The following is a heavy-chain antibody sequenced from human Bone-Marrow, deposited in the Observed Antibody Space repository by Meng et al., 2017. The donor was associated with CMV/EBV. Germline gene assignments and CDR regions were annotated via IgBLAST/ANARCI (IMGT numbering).Heavy chain of an antibody. CDR2: INTNTGNP. V-gene: IGHV7-4-1*01. CDR1: GYTFTSYA. Sequence: ASVKVSCKASGYTFTSYAMNWVRQAPGQGLEWMGWINTNTGNPTYAQGFTGRFVFSLDTSVSTAYLQIRSLKAEDTAVYYCARDRAIAVAGYYYYYGMDVWGQGTTVTVSS. D-gene: IGHD6-19*01. J-gene: IGHJ6*02. CDR3: ARDRAIAVAGYYYYYGMDV.